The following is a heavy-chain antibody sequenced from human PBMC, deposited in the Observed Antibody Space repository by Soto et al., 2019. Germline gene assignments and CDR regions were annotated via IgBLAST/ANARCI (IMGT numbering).Heavy chain of an antibody. D-gene: IGHD2-2*01. Sequence: GGSLRLSCAASGFTFSNYWMNWVRQAPGKGLVWVSRIKPDGSFTTYADSVKGRFTISRDNAKKTLYLQMNSLRAEDTAVYYCARGYAIDYWGQGTLVTVSS. V-gene: IGHV3-74*01. J-gene: IGHJ4*02. CDR3: ARGYAIDY. CDR1: GFTFSNYW. CDR2: IKPDGSFT.